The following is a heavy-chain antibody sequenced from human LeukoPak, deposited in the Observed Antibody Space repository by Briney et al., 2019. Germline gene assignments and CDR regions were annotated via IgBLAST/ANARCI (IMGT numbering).Heavy chain of an antibody. CDR2: INHSGST. V-gene: IGHV4-34*01. CDR3: ARTLGYCSSTSCYFAEYFQH. D-gene: IGHD2-2*01. J-gene: IGHJ1*01. Sequence: PSETLSLTCAVYGGSFSGYYWSWIRQPPWKGLEWIGEINHSGSTNYNPSLKSRVTISVDTSKNQFSLKLSSVTAADTAVYYCARTLGYCSSTSCYFAEYFQHWGQGTLVTVSS. CDR1: GGSFSGYY.